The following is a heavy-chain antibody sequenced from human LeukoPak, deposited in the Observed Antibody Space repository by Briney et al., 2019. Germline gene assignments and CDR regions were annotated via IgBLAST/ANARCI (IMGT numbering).Heavy chain of an antibody. D-gene: IGHD1-26*01. J-gene: IGHJ4*02. CDR1: GFTFSDYA. V-gene: IGHV3-33*01. CDR2: IWYDGSRI. CDR3: VRGVGTISNDY. Sequence: GGSLRLSCAASGFTFSDYAMHWVRQPPGKGLEWVSIIWYDGSRIYYGDSVKGRFTISRDNSKSTLFLQLNSLRAEDTAVYYCVRGVGTISNDYWGQGTLVTVSS.